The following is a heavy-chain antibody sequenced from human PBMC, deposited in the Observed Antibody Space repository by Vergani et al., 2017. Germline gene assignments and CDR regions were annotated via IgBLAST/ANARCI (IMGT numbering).Heavy chain of an antibody. CDR3: ARCLADTAMDPQAYYDYYGMDV. Sequence: QVQLVESGGGLVKPGGSLRLSCAASGFTFSDYYMSWIRQAPGKGLEWVSYISSSGSTIYYADSVKGRFTISRDNAKNSLYLQMNSLRAEDTAVYYCARCLADTAMDPQAYYDYYGMDVWGQGTTVTVSS. V-gene: IGHV3-11*01. J-gene: IGHJ6*02. CDR1: GFTFSDYY. D-gene: IGHD5-18*01. CDR2: ISSSGSTI.